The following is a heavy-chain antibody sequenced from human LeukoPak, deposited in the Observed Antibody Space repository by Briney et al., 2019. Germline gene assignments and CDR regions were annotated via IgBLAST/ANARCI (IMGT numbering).Heavy chain of an antibody. Sequence: GGSLRLSCAASGFTFSSYGMHWVRQAPGKGLEWVAVIWYDGSNKYYADSVKGRFTISRDNSKNTLYLQMNSLRAEDTAVYYCARGYCSSTSCYWGYYYYGMDVWGQGTTVTVSS. CDR3: ARGYCSSTSCYWGYYYYGMDV. V-gene: IGHV3-33*01. D-gene: IGHD2-2*01. CDR1: GFTFSSYG. J-gene: IGHJ6*02. CDR2: IWYDGSNK.